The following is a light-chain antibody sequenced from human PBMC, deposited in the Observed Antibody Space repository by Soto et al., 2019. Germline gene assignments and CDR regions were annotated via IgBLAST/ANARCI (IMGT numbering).Light chain of an antibody. CDR3: QQYASSPLT. Sequence: ENVLTQSPGTLSLSPGERATLSCRAGQSVSRSYLAWYQQKPGQAPRLLIYGASNRATGSPERFSAGGSGTDFNLTISRLEPEDFAVYYCQQYASSPLTFGQGTKGEIK. CDR1: QSVSRSY. CDR2: GAS. V-gene: IGKV3-20*01. J-gene: IGKJ1*01.